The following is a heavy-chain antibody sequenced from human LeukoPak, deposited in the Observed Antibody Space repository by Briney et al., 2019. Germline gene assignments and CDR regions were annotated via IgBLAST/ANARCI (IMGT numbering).Heavy chain of an antibody. J-gene: IGHJ6*04. Sequence: GGSLRLSCAASGVTFSSYAMSWVRQAPGKGLEWVSAISGSGGSTYYADSVKGRFTISRDNSKNTLYLQMNSLRAEDTAVYYCAKDPYSNYDYYYYGMDVWGKGTTVTVSS. CDR1: GVTFSSYA. V-gene: IGHV3-23*01. CDR3: AKDPYSNYDYYYYGMDV. D-gene: IGHD4-11*01. CDR2: ISGSGGST.